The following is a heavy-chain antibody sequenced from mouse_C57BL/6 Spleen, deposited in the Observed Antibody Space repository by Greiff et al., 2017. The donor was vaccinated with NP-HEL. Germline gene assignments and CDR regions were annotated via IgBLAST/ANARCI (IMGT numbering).Heavy chain of an antibody. CDR2: INPSNGGT. V-gene: IGHV1-53*01. CDR1: GYTFTSYW. J-gene: IGHJ2*01. Sequence: VQLQQPGTELVKPGASVKLSCKASGYTFTSYWMHWVKQRPGQGLEWIGNINPSNGGTNYNEKFKSKATLTGDKSSSTAYMQLSSLTSEDSAVYYCARSRGAGGYFDYWGQGTTLTVSS. CDR3: ARSRGAGGYFDY.